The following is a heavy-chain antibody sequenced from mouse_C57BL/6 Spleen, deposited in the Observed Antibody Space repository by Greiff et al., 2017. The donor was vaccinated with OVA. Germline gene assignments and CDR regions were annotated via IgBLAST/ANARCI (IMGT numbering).Heavy chain of an antibody. CDR2: IYPRSGNT. Sequence: VKLQESGAELARPGASVKLSCKASGYTFTSYGISWVKQRTGQGLEWIGEIYPRSGNTYYNEKFKGKATLTADKSSSTAYMELRSLTSEDSAVYFCARWGLGNYFDYWGQGTTLTVSS. CDR1: GYTFTSYG. D-gene: IGHD3-3*01. V-gene: IGHV1-81*01. CDR3: ARWGLGNYFDY. J-gene: IGHJ2*01.